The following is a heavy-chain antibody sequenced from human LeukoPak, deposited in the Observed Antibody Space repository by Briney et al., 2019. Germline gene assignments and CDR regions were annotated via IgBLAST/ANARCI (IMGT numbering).Heavy chain of an antibody. D-gene: IGHD6-19*01. CDR2: MHPNSGNT. V-gene: IGHV1-8*01. CDR1: GYTFTSYD. Sequence: ASVKVSCKASGYTFTSYDINWVRQATGQGLEWMGWMHPNSGNTGYAQNFQGRVAMTRNTSISTAYMELSSLRSEDTAVYYCARGGPVAATHKYFQHWGQGTLVTVSS. CDR3: ARGGPVAATHKYFQH. J-gene: IGHJ1*01.